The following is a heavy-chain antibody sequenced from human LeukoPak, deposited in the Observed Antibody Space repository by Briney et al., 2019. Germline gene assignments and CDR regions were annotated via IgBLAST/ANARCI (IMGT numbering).Heavy chain of an antibody. D-gene: IGHD3-10*01. CDR2: ISAYNGNT. Sequence: ASVKVSCKASGYTFSDYYMHWMRQAPGQGLEWMGWISAYNGNTNYAQKLQGRVNMTTDTSTSTAYMELRSLRSDDTAVYYRAGAGAYGSGSYYKYNWFDPWGQGTLVTVSS. CDR3: AGAGAYGSGSYYKYNWFDP. CDR1: GYTFSDYY. V-gene: IGHV1-18*04. J-gene: IGHJ5*02.